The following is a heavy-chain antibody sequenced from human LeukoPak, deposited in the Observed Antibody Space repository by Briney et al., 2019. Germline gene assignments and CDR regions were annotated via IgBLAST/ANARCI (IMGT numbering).Heavy chain of an antibody. Sequence: QPGGSLRLSCAGTGFTFDDYAMHWVRQAPGKGLEWVSGISWNGGRKGYADSVKGRLTISRDNAKNSLYLQMNSLRAEDTALYYCARDHYYDSSGYHYFDSWGQGTLVTVSS. J-gene: IGHJ4*02. D-gene: IGHD3-22*01. V-gene: IGHV3-9*01. CDR1: GFTFDDYA. CDR3: ARDHYYDSSGYHYFDS. CDR2: ISWNGGRK.